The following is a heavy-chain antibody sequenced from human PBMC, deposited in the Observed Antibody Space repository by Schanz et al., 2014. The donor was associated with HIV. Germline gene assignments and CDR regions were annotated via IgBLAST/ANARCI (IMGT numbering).Heavy chain of an antibody. V-gene: IGHV3-23*01. J-gene: IGHJ5*02. CDR3: VKAYSSGFSGAGS. D-gene: IGHD5-18*01. Sequence: EVQLLESGGGLVQPGGSLRLSCAASGFTFSSYAMTWVRQAPGKGLDWVSTISGSDGDTYYADSVKGRFTISRDNSRNALYLYMNSLRADDTAIYYCVKAYSSGFSGAGSWGQGALVTVSS. CDR2: ISGSDGDT. CDR1: GFTFSSYA.